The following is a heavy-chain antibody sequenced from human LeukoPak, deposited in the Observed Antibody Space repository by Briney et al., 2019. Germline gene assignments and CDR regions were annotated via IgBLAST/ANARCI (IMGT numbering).Heavy chain of an antibody. J-gene: IGHJ4*02. V-gene: IGHV4-34*01. CDR3: ARKVAGYFDY. CDR1: GGSFSGYY. Sequence: SETLSLTCAVYGGSFSGYYWSWIRQPPGKGPEWIGEINHSGSTNYNPSLKSRVTISVDTSENQFSLKLSSVTAADTAVYYCARKVAGYFDYWGQGTLVTASS. D-gene: IGHD6-19*01. CDR2: INHSGST.